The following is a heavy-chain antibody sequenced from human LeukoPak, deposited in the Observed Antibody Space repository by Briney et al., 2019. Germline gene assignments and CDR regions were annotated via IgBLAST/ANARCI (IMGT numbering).Heavy chain of an antibody. CDR2: IYHSGST. V-gene: IGHV4-38-2*02. CDR3: ARESVYCSGGSCYRLFDY. J-gene: IGHJ4*02. D-gene: IGHD2-15*01. CDR1: GYSISSGYY. Sequence: PSETPSLTCTVSGYSISSGYYWGWIRQPPGKGLEWIGSIYHSGSTYYNPSLKSRVTISVDTSKNQFSLKLSSVTAADTAVYYCARESVYCSGGSCYRLFDYWGQGTLVTVSS.